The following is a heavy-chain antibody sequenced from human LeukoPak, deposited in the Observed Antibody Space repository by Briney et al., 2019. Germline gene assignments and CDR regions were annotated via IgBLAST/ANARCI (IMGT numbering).Heavy chain of an antibody. CDR3: AGNRPRHCIRGSCYLFDY. V-gene: IGHV6-1*01. Sequence: SQTLSLTCAIFGDRVSSNSGAWNCIRQSPSRGLEWLGRTYYRSKWFNDYTLSVKSRIIINTDTAKHQFSLQLRSVTPEDTAVYYCAGNRPRHCIRGSCYLFDYSGQGILVTVSS. D-gene: IGHD2-15*01. CDR1: GDRVSSNSGA. J-gene: IGHJ4*02. CDR2: TYYRSKWFN.